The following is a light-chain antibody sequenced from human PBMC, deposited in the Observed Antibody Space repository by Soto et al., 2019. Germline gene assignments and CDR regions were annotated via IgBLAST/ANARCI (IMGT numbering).Light chain of an antibody. V-gene: IGKV3-15*01. CDR1: QSVSSN. Sequence: EIVLTQSPGTLSLSPGGRATLSCRASQSVSSNLAWYQQKPGQAPRLLIYGASTRATGIPARFSGSGSGTEFTLTISSLQSEDFAVYYCQQYNNWPRTFGQGGKADIK. J-gene: IGKJ1*01. CDR3: QQYNNWPRT. CDR2: GAS.